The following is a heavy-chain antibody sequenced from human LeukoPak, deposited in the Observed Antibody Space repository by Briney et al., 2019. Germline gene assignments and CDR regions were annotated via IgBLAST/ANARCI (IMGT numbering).Heavy chain of an antibody. Sequence: GGSLRLSCVASGFTFSSSWMSWVRQVPGRGLEWVANIKQDGSKKYYVDSVKGRFTISRDNAKNSLYLQMNNLRAEDTAVYFCAAEVTTINAFDYWGQGTLVTVSS. V-gene: IGHV3-7*01. J-gene: IGHJ4*02. CDR3: AAEVTTINAFDY. CDR2: IKQDGSKK. CDR1: GFTFSSSW. D-gene: IGHD5-24*01.